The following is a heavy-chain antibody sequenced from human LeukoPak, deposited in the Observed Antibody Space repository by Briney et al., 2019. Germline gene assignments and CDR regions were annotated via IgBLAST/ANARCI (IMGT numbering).Heavy chain of an antibody. CDR2: IRHDESVR. J-gene: IGHJ4*02. Sequence: GGSLRLSCAASGFTFSSYGMHWVRQAPGKGLEWVAFIRHDESVRYYADSVKGRFTISRDNSKNTLSLQMNSLRHEDTAVYYCAKGPSQGATWLGDYWGQGILVTVSS. CDR3: AKGPSQGATWLGDY. D-gene: IGHD6-19*01. V-gene: IGHV3-30*02. CDR1: GFTFSSYG.